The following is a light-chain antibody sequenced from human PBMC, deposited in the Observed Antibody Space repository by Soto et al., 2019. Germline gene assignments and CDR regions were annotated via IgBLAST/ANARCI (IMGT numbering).Light chain of an antibody. CDR3: VLYMGSVV. CDR1: SGSVSTSYY. V-gene: IGLV8-61*01. Sequence: QTVVTQEPSFSVSPGGTVTLTCGLSSGSVSTSYYPSWYQQTPGQAPRTLIYSTNTRSSGVPDRFSGSILGNKAALTITGAQADDESDYDCVLYMGSVVFGGGTQLTVL. J-gene: IGLJ2*01. CDR2: STN.